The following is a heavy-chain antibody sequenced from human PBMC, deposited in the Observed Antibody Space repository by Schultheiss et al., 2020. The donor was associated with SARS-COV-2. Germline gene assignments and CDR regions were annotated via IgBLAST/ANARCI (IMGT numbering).Heavy chain of an antibody. J-gene: IGHJ4*02. CDR2: IIPIFGTA. Sequence: SVKVSCKASGGTFSSYAISWVRQAPGQGLEWMGGIIPIFGTANYAQKFQGRVTITADESTSTAYMELSSLRSEDTAVYYCAAYHDYGDYGPSSAPNFDYWGQGTLVTVSS. D-gene: IGHD4-17*01. V-gene: IGHV1-69*13. CDR3: AAYHDYGDYGPSSAPNFDY. CDR1: GGTFSSYA.